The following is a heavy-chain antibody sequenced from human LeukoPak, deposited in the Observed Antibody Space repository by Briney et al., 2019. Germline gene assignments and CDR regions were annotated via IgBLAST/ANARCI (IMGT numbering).Heavy chain of an antibody. D-gene: IGHD3-22*01. Sequence: GGSLRLSCAASGFTFSSYAMSWVRQAPGKGLEWVSGICGSGDNTYYADSVKGRFTISRDNSKNTLYVQVNSLGTEDTAAYYCAKGSYYDSSGSFYFDYWGQGTLVTVSS. V-gene: IGHV3-23*01. CDR2: ICGSGDNT. CDR1: GFTFSSYA. CDR3: AKGSYYDSSGSFYFDY. J-gene: IGHJ4*02.